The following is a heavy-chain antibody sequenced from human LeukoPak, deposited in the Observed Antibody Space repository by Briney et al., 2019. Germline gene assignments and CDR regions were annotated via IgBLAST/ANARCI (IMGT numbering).Heavy chain of an antibody. J-gene: IGHJ4*02. CDR1: GYTFTSYY. CDR2: INPRGGST. D-gene: IGHD1-1*01. Sequence: ASVKVSCKASGYTFTSYYMHWVRQAPGQGLEWMGIINPRGGSTSYAQKFQGRVTMTRDMSTSTVYMELSSLRSEDTAVYYCARASGTAGTTLTFDYWGQGTLVTVSS. V-gene: IGHV1-46*01. CDR3: ARASGTAGTTLTFDY.